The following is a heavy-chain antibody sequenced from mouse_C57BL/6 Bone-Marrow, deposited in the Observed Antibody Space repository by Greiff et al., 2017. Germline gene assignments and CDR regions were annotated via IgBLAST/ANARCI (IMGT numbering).Heavy chain of an antibody. D-gene: IGHD1-1*01. CDR1: GFNIKYDY. Sequence: EVQLQQSGAELVRPGASVKLSCTASGFNIKYDYMHWVKQRPEQGLEWIGGIDPANGDTEYDSKFQGKATMTADTSSNTAYLQLSSLTSEDSAVYYCNHYYGSSYGAYWGQGTLVTVSA. CDR2: IDPANGDT. J-gene: IGHJ3*01. CDR3: NHYYGSSYGAY. V-gene: IGHV14-4*01.